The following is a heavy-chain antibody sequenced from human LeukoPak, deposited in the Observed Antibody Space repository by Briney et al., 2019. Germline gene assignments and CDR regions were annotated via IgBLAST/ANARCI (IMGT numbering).Heavy chain of an antibody. CDR2: ISSNSKYT. J-gene: IGHJ4*02. V-gene: IGHV3-11*05. CDR3: ARDNGNKYYFDY. D-gene: IGHD2-8*01. Sequence: PGGSLRLSCAASGFMFSDYFMSWIRQAPGKELEWISYISSNSKYTKYADSVKGPFTISRDNAKKSLYLQMNSLRAEDTAVYYCARDNGNKYYFDYWGQGTLVTVSS. CDR1: GFMFSDYF.